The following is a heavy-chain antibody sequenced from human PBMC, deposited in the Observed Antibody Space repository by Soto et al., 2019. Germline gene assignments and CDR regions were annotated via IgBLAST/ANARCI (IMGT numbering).Heavy chain of an antibody. V-gene: IGHV3-33*01. Sequence: PGGALRVSCAASGFTFSIYGMQWVRHAPGKGLEWVAVIWYDGSNKYYADSVKGRFTISRDNSKNTLYLQMNSLRAEDTAVYYCARGMGSTSYVYYYYGMDVWGQGTTVTVSS. D-gene: IGHD2-2*01. J-gene: IGHJ6*02. CDR2: IWYDGSNK. CDR3: ARGMGSTSYVYYYYGMDV. CDR1: GFTFSIYG.